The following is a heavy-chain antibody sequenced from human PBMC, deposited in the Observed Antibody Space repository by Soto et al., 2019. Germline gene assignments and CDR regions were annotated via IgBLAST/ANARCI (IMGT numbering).Heavy chain of an antibody. Sequence: WGSLRLSCSASGFTFSEYAMHWVRQAPGKGLQYVSTISSDGDITYYAYSVKGRFTISRYNSKNTLYLQMNSLRPDNTAVYYCVKVSTFSDILTAYYSTNFFETCGQGTLVTVSS. J-gene: IGHJ5*02. CDR3: VKVSTFSDILTAYYSTNFFET. V-gene: IGHV3-64D*06. CDR1: GFTFSEYA. D-gene: IGHD3-9*01. CDR2: ISSDGDIT.